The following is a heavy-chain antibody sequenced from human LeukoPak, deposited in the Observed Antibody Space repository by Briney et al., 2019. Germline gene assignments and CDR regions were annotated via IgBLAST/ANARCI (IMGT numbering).Heavy chain of an antibody. Sequence: PGGSLRLSCAASGFTFSSYWMSWVRQAPGKGLGWVANIKQDGSEKYYVDSVKGRFTISRDNAKNSLYLQMNSLRAEDTAVYYCARDIVVVVAAYFYYYGMDVWGQGTTVTVSS. CDR2: IKQDGSEK. CDR3: ARDIVVVVAAYFYYYGMDV. CDR1: GFTFSSYW. J-gene: IGHJ6*02. D-gene: IGHD2-15*01. V-gene: IGHV3-7*05.